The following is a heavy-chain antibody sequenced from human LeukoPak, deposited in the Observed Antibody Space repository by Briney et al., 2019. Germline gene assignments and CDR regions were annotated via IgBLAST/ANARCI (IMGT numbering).Heavy chain of an antibody. Sequence: PGGSLRLSCAASGFTFSSYAMSWVRQAPGKGLEWVSAISGSGGSTYYADSVKGRFTISRDNSKNTLYLQMNSLRADDTAVYYCAKNYYGSGSYYNDAFDIWGQGTMVTVSS. V-gene: IGHV3-23*01. CDR1: GFTFSSYA. J-gene: IGHJ3*02. D-gene: IGHD3-10*01. CDR3: AKNYYGSGSYYNDAFDI. CDR2: ISGSGGST.